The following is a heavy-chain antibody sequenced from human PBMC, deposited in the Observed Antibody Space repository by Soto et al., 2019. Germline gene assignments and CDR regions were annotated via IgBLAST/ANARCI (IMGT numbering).Heavy chain of an antibody. D-gene: IGHD6-6*01. V-gene: IGHV3-11*06. J-gene: IGHJ2*01. CDR1: GFTFSDYY. Sequence: QVQLVESGGGLVKPGGSLRLSCAASGFTFSDYYMSWIRQAPGKGLEWVSYISSSSSYTNYADSVKGRFTISRDNAKNSLLLQMNWLRSEDTAVYYCARDQRAARRSYWYFDLWGRGTLVTVSS. CDR3: ARDQRAARRSYWYFDL. CDR2: ISSSSSYT.